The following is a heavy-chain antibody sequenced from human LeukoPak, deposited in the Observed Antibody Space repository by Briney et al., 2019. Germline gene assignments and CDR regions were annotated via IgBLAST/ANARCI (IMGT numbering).Heavy chain of an antibody. Sequence: SETLSLTCTVSGGSISSGSFYWSWIRQPAGKGLEWIVRIYTSGSTDCNPSLKSRITISVDTSKNQFSLKLSSVTAADTAVYYCTRAPDYFYYYYMDVWGKGTTVTISS. J-gene: IGHJ6*03. CDR1: GGSISSGSFY. V-gene: IGHV4-61*02. CDR2: IYTSGST. CDR3: TRAPDYFYYYYMDV.